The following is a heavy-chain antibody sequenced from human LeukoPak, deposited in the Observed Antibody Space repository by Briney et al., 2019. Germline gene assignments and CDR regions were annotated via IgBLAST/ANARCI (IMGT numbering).Heavy chain of an antibody. J-gene: IGHJ4*02. CDR1: GGTFSSYA. CDR2: IIPILGIA. D-gene: IGHD4-17*01. Sequence: ASVKVSCKASGGTFSSYAISWVRQAPGQGLEWMGRIIPILGIANYAQKFQGRVTITADKSTSTAYMELSSLRSEDTAVYYCASGMTTVTTPLDYWGQGTLVTVSS. V-gene: IGHV1-69*04. CDR3: ASGMTTVTTPLDY.